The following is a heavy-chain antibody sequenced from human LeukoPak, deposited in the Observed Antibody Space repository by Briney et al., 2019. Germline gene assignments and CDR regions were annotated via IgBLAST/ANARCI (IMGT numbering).Heavy chain of an antibody. CDR2: INPSGGST. CDR3: ARGGDTMVRGVIPNDC. J-gene: IGHJ4*02. Sequence: ASVKVSCKAPGYTFTSYYMHWVRQAPGQGLEWMGIINPSGGSTSYAQKFQGRVTMTRDTSTSTVYMELSSLRSEDTAVYYCARGGDTMVRGVIPNDCWGQGTLVTVSS. D-gene: IGHD3-10*01. V-gene: IGHV1-46*01. CDR1: GYTFTSYY.